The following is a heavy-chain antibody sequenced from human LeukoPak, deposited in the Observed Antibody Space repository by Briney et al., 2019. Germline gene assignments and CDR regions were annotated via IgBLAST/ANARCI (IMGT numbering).Heavy chain of an antibody. CDR1: GGSISSYY. CDR3: ASLAAAGTVEFDY. CDR2: IYYSGST. J-gene: IGHJ4*02. D-gene: IGHD6-13*01. V-gene: IGHV4-59*01. Sequence: SETLSLTCTVSGGSISSYYWSWIRQPPGKGLEWIGYIYYSGSTNYNPSLKSRDTISVDTSKNQFSLKLSSVTAADTAVYYCASLAAAGTVEFDYWGQGTLVTVSS.